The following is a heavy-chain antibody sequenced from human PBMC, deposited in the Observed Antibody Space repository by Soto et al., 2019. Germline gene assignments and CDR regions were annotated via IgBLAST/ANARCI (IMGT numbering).Heavy chain of an antibody. CDR2: MSYDGSNK. Sequence: QVQLVESGGGVVQPGRSLRLSCAASGFTFNNYGMHWVRQAPGKGLEWVAVMSYDGSNKFYADSVKGRFTISRDNSKNTLYLQMNSLRAEDAAVYYCAKEGGSYRSYYYYGMDVWGQGTTVTVSS. CDR1: GFTFNNYG. D-gene: IGHD1-26*01. J-gene: IGHJ6*02. CDR3: AKEGGSYRSYYYYGMDV. V-gene: IGHV3-30*18.